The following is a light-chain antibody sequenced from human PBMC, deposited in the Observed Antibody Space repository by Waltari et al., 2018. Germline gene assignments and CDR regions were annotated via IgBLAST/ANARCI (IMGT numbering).Light chain of an antibody. V-gene: IGKV3-15*01. CDR2: GAS. CDR3: QQYNSWPRT. CDR1: QSVSSD. J-gene: IGKJ5*01. Sequence: EIVMTQSPATLSMSPGERATLSCRARQSVSSDLAWYQQKPGQAPRLLIYGASTRATGIPARFSGSGSETEFTLTISSLQSEDFAVYYCQQYNSWPRTFGQGTRLEIK.